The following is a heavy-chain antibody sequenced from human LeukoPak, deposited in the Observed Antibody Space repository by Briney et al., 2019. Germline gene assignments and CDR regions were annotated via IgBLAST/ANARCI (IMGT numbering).Heavy chain of an antibody. J-gene: IGHJ4*02. V-gene: IGHV3-23*01. CDR2: ISGSGGST. D-gene: IGHD3-10*01. CDR3: AKVPVYYYGSGSYEDY. Sequence: GGSLRLSCAASGFTFSSYAMSWVRQAPGKGLEWVSAISGSGGSTYYADSVKGRFTISRDNSKNTLYLQMNSLRAEDTAVYYCAKVPVYYYGSGSYEDYWGQGTLVTVSS. CDR1: GFTFSSYA.